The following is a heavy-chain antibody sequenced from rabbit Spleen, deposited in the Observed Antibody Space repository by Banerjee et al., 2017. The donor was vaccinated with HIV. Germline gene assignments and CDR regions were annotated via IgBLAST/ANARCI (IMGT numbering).Heavy chain of an antibody. Sequence: QEQLEESGGDLVKPEGSLTLTCTASGFSFSSSYYMCWVRQAPGTGLEWIACVDAGSSVYYYASWAKGRFTISKTSSTTVTLQMTSLTAADTATYFCARDIDTIYFRFSLWGPGTLVTVS. J-gene: IGHJ6*01. CDR3: ARDIDTIYFRFSL. CDR1: GFSFSSSYY. D-gene: IGHD1-1*01. CDR2: VDAGSSVY. V-gene: IGHV1S45*01.